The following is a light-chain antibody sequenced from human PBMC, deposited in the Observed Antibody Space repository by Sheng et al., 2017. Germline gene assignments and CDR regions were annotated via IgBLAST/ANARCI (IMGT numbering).Light chain of an antibody. V-gene: IGKV3-20*01. CDR2: GAS. CDR1: QSVSSSY. Sequence: EIVLTQSPGTLSLSPGERATLSCRAGQSVSSSYLAWYQQKPGQAPRLLIYGASSRATGIPDRFSGSGSGTDFTLTISRLEPEDFAVYSCQQYGSSPLTFGGGTKVEIK. J-gene: IGKJ4*01. CDR3: QQYGSSPLT.